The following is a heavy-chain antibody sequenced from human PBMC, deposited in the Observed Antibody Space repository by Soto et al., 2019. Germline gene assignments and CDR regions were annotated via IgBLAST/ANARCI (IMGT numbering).Heavy chain of an antibody. V-gene: IGHV4-61*01. Sequence: QVQLQESGPGLMKPSETLSLTCTVSGGSVSSGSYYWSWIRQPPGKGLEWIGYIYNSGSTNYNPSLKSRVTISVDTSKNQFSLKLRSVTAADTAVYYCARPLYSYGPMDVWGQGTTVTVSS. J-gene: IGHJ6*02. CDR3: ARPLYSYGPMDV. CDR1: GGSVSSGSYY. CDR2: IYNSGST. D-gene: IGHD5-18*01.